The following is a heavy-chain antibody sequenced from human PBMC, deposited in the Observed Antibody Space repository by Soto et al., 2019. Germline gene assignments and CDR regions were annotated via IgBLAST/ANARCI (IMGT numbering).Heavy chain of an antibody. Sequence: LSLTCTVSGGSISSSSYYWGWIRQPPGKGLEWIGSIYYSGSTYYNPSLKSRVTISVDTSKNQFSLKLSSVTAADTAVYYCARHYYDFWSGYYSMGNWFDPWGQGTLVTVSS. CDR1: GGSISSSSYY. J-gene: IGHJ5*02. D-gene: IGHD3-3*01. V-gene: IGHV4-39*01. CDR2: IYYSGST. CDR3: ARHYYDFWSGYYSMGNWFDP.